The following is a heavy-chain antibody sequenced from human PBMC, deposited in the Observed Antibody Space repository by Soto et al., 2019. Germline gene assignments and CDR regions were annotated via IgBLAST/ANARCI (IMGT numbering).Heavy chain of an antibody. CDR1: GYTFISYG. CDR3: ARDPVAGTYFDY. CDR2: INAFNGNT. V-gene: IGHV1-18*01. D-gene: IGHD6-19*01. Sequence: QVQLVQSGAEVKKPGASVKVSCKASGYTFISYGISWVRQAPGQGLEWMGWINAFNGNTNYAQKLQGRVTMTRDTSTSTAYMELRSLRSDDKAVYYCARDPVAGTYFDYWGQGTLVTVSS. J-gene: IGHJ4*02.